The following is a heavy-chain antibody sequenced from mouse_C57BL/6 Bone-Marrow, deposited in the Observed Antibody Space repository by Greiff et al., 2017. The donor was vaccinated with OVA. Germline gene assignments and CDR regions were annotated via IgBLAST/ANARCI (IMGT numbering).Heavy chain of an antibody. V-gene: IGHV2-2*01. D-gene: IGHD2-5*01. Sequence: QVHVKQSGPGLVQPSQSLSITCTVSGFSLTSYGVHWVRQSPGKGLEWLGVIWSGGSTDYNAAFISRLSISKDNSKSQVFFKMNSLQADDTAIYYCARNYYSNFYWYFDVWGTGTTVTVSS. CDR2: IWSGGST. J-gene: IGHJ1*03. CDR1: GFSLTSYG. CDR3: ARNYYSNFYWYFDV.